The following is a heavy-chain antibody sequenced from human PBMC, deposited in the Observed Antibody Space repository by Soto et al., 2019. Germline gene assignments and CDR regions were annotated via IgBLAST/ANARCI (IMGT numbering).Heavy chain of an antibody. V-gene: IGHV1-2*02. D-gene: IGHD3-10*01. CDR1: GYTFVDHY. J-gene: IGHJ6*02. CDR2: INPGNGDK. CDR3: ARVYLWFVAGMDV. Sequence: ASVKVSCKTSGYTFVDHYLYWVRQAPGQGLEWMGWINPGNGDKKYAQKFQGRVTMIRDTIITTTYMDLNSLRAEDTAVYYCARVYLWFVAGMDVWGQGTTVTVSS.